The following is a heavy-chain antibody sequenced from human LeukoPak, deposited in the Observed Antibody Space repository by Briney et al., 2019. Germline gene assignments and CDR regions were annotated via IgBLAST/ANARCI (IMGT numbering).Heavy chain of an antibody. V-gene: IGHV4-39*01. CDR3: ARQAISGYDPPPFDS. D-gene: IGHD5-12*01. CDR1: GVSIRSSTYY. Sequence: TSSETLSLTCTVSGVSIRSSTYYWGWIRQPPGKGLDWIGNVYYSGSTYYNPSLKSRVTKSVDTSKNQISLKLNSVTAADTAVYYCARQAISGYDPPPFDSWGQGTLVTVSS. CDR2: VYYSGST. J-gene: IGHJ4*02.